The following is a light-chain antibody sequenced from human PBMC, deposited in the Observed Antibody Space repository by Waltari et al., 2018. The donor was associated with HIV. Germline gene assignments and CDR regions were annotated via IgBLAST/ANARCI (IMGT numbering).Light chain of an antibody. J-gene: IGLJ2*01. CDR1: SSNIGRHA. Sequence: QPVLTQPPSASGTPGQRVIISCSGSSSNIGRHAVSWYQHLPGATPTLLIFGNNHRSLGVPDRLSGPKYATSASLAISGLRSVDEADYSCAAWDDSLDGPVFGGGTKLTVL. V-gene: IGLV1-44*01. CDR2: GNN. CDR3: AAWDDSLDGPV.